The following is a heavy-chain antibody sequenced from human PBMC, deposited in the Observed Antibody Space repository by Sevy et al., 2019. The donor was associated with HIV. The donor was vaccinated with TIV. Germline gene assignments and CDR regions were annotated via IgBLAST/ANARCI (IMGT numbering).Heavy chain of an antibody. CDR3: ARDHVKDGDLGDYYYYAMDV. Sequence: LSLTCVASGFTFSDYYMSWIRQAPGKGLEWLSYISGSDNTIYYADSVKGRFTISRDNAKNSLYLQMNSLRAEDTAVYYCARDHVKDGDLGDYYYYAMDVWGQGTSVTVSS. D-gene: IGHD4-17*01. CDR1: GFTFSDYY. CDR2: ISGSDNTI. V-gene: IGHV3-11*01. J-gene: IGHJ6*02.